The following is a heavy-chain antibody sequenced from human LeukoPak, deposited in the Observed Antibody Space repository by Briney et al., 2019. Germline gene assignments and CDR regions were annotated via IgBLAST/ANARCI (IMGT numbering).Heavy chain of an antibody. Sequence: SETLSLTCTVSGYSISSGYYWGWIRQPPGKGLEWIGSINHSGSLYYNPSLKSRVTISADTSKNHFSLKLSSVTAADTAVYYCARSGAQYSFDYWGQGTLVTVSS. D-gene: IGHD2-15*01. J-gene: IGHJ4*02. CDR1: GYSISSGYY. CDR3: ARSGAQYSFDY. CDR2: INHSGSL. V-gene: IGHV4-38-2*02.